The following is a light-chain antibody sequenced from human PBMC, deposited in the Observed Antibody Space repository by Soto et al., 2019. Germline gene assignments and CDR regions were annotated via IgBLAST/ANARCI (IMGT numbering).Light chain of an antibody. CDR3: SSYTIHSPLV. J-gene: IGLJ2*01. V-gene: IGLV2-14*01. CDR1: SSDVGGYNY. Sequence: QSDLTQPASGSGSPGQSITISCTGTSSDVGGYNYVSWYQQHPGKAPKLMIYEVSNRPSGVSNRFSGTKSGNTAALTSSGLQAEDEAAYYCSSYTIHSPLVFGGGTKLTVL. CDR2: EVS.